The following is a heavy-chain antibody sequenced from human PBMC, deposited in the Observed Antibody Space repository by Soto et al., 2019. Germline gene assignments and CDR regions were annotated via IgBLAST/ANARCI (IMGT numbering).Heavy chain of an antibody. CDR3: ARCDGFWSGYYYYYMDV. J-gene: IGHJ6*03. CDR1: GYTFTSYG. Sequence: GASVKVSCKASGYTFTSYGISWVRQAPGQGLEWMGWISAYNGNTNYAQKLQGRVTMTTDTSTSTAYMELRSLISGDTAVYYCARCDGFWSGYYYYYMDVWGKGTTVTVSS. D-gene: IGHD3-3*01. V-gene: IGHV1-18*01. CDR2: ISAYNGNT.